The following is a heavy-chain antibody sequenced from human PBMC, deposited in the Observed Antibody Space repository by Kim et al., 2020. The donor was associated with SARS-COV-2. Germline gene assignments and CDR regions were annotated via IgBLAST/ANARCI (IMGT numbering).Heavy chain of an antibody. Sequence: TNYNPSLKRRVTISVDKSKNHVSLNLNAVTAADTAVYYCSGSSGWYRLDYWGQGTLVTVSS. J-gene: IGHJ4*02. V-gene: IGHV4-4*02. CDR2: T. CDR3: SGSSGWYRLDY. D-gene: IGHD6-19*01.